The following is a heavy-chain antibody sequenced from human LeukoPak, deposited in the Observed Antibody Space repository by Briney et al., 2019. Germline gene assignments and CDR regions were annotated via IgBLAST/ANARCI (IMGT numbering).Heavy chain of an antibody. CDR1: GYTLTSYD. V-gene: IGHV1-8*01. CDR2: MNPNSGNT. J-gene: IGHJ6*02. CDR3: ARGASRSYYYYGMDV. D-gene: IGHD2-21*01. Sequence: ASVKVSCKASGYTLTSYDINWVRQATGQGLEWMGWMNPNSGNTGYAQKFQGRVTMTRNTSISTAYMELSSLRSEDTAVYYCARGASRSYYYYGMDVWGQGTTVTVSS.